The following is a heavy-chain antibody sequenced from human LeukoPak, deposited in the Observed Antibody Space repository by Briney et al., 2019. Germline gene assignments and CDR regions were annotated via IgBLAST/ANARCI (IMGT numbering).Heavy chain of an antibody. J-gene: IGHJ4*02. D-gene: IGHD6-13*01. Sequence: GGSLRLSCAASGFTFSSYSMNWVRQAPGKGLEWVSSISSSSSYIYYADSVKGRFTISRDNAKNSLYLQMNSLRAEDTAVYYCAKPHSSSWYRFDYWGQGTLVTVSS. CDR2: ISSSSSYI. CDR3: AKPHSSSWYRFDY. CDR1: GFTFSSYS. V-gene: IGHV3-21*04.